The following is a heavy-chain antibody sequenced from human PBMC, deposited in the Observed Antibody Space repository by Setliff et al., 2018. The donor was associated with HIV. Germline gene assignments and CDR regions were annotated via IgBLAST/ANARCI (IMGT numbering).Heavy chain of an antibody. J-gene: IGHJ6*02. CDR2: IIPILGIA. D-gene: IGHD2-21*02. CDR3: ARKGVACCGGDCYSGSYYYYGMDV. V-gene: IGHV1-69*10. CDR1: GGTFSSYA. Sequence: SVKVSCKASGGTFSSYAISWVRQAPGQGLEWMGGIIPILGIANYAQKFQGRVTITTDESTSTAYMELRSLRSDDTAVYYCARKGVACCGGDCYSGSYYYYGMDVWGQGTTVTVSS.